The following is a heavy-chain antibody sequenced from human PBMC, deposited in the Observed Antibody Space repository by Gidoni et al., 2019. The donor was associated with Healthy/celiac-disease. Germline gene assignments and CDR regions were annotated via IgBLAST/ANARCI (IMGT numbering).Heavy chain of an antibody. CDR1: GGSFSGYY. Sequence: QVQLQQWGAGLLKPSETLSLTCAVYGGSFSGYYWSWIHQPPGKGLEWIGEINHSGSTNYNPSLKSRVTISVDTSKNQFSLKLSSVTAADTAVYYCARGIVADYWGQGTLVTVSS. J-gene: IGHJ4*02. D-gene: IGHD5-12*01. CDR3: ARGIVADY. V-gene: IGHV4-34*01. CDR2: INHSGST.